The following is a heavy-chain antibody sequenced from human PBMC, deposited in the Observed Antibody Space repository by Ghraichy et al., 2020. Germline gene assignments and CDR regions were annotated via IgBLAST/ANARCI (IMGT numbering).Heavy chain of an antibody. J-gene: IGHJ5*02. D-gene: IGHD2-2*02. V-gene: IGHV1-69*10. CDR2: IIPILGIA. CDR1: GGTFSSYA. CDR3: ARDCSSTSCYTGETNNNWFDP. Sequence: SEKVSCKASGGTFSSYAISWVRQAPGQGLEWMGGIIPILGIANYAQKFQGRVTITADKSTSTAYMELSSLRSEDTAVYYCARDCSSTSCYTGETNNNWFDPWGQGTLVTVSS.